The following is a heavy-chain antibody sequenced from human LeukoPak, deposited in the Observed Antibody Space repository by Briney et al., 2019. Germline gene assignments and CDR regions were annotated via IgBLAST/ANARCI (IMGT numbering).Heavy chain of an antibody. J-gene: IGHJ4*02. D-gene: IGHD3-16*02. CDR2: IYTTGST. CDR3: ARGSYPGWCNGEFDY. CDR1: GGSISSGSYY. V-gene: IGHV4-61*02. Sequence: SETLSLTCTVSGGSISSGSYYWSWIRQPAGKGLDWIGRIYTTGSTNYNPSLKSRVTISVDTSKNQFSLKLSSVTAADTAIYYCARGSYPGWCNGEFDYWGQGTLVTVSS.